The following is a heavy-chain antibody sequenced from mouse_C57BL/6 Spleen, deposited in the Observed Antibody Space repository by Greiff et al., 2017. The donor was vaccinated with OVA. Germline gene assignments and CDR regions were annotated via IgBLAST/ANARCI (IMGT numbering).Heavy chain of an antibody. D-gene: IGHD1-1*01. CDR3: ARHYYGSGGYYYAMDY. J-gene: IGHJ4*01. Sequence: EVQLVESGGGLVKPGGSLKLSCAASGFTFSSYTMSWVRQTPEKRLEWVATISGGGGNTYYPDSVKGRFTISRDNAKNTLYLQMSSLRSEDTALYYCARHYYGSGGYYYAMDYWGQGTSVTVSS. CDR2: ISGGGGNT. V-gene: IGHV5-9*01. CDR1: GFTFSSYT.